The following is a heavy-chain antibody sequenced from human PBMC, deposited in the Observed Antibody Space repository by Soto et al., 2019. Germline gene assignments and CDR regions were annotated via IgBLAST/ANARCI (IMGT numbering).Heavy chain of an antibody. CDR1: GYTFTSYG. CDR3: ARTFSDYYDSSGYLYYFDY. Sequence: ASVKVSCKASGYTFTSYGISWVRQAPGQGLEWMGWISAYNGNTNYAQKLQGRVTMTTDTSTSTAYMELRSLRSDDTAVYYCARTFSDYYDSSGYLYYFDYWGQGTQVTVSS. J-gene: IGHJ4*02. V-gene: IGHV1-18*01. D-gene: IGHD3-22*01. CDR2: ISAYNGNT.